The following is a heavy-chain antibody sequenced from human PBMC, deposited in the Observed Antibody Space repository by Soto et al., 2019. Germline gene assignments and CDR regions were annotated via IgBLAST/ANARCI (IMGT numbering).Heavy chain of an antibody. Sequence: QVHLVQSGAEMKKPGSSVKVSCKASGGTFSTYTINWVRQAPGQGLEWMGAIIPIFDTANYAQKFQGRVTITADESTSTAYMELSSLRSDNPAVFYCAGGLRGLGNFDDPFDSWGQGALVSVSS. CDR3: AGGLRGLGNFDDPFDS. V-gene: IGHV1-69*01. D-gene: IGHD1-1*01. J-gene: IGHJ4*02. CDR2: IIPIFDTA. CDR1: GGTFSTYT.